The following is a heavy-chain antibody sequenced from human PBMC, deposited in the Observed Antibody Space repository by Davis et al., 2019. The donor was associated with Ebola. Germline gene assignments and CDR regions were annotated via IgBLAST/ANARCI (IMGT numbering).Heavy chain of an antibody. CDR2: INPSGGST. Sequence: ASVKVSCKASGYTFTSYYMHWVRQAPGQGLEWMGIINPSGGSTSYAQKFQGRVTMTRDTSTSTVYMELSSLRSEDTAVYYCARFKRDTAMVSGLDYWGQGTLVTVSS. J-gene: IGHJ4*02. CDR1: GYTFTSYY. V-gene: IGHV1-46*01. D-gene: IGHD5-18*01. CDR3: ARFKRDTAMVSGLDY.